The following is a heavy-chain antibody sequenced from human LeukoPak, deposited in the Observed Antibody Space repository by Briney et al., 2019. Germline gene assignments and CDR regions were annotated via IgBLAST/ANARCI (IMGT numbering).Heavy chain of an antibody. J-gene: IGHJ4*02. V-gene: IGHV3-30*04. CDR1: GFTFSSYA. Sequence: GGSLRLSCAASGFTFSSYAMHWVRQAPGKGLEWVAVISYDGSNKYYADSVKGRFTISRDNSKNTLYLQMNSLRAEDTAVYYCARSGVDYDSSGYYRDPFDYWGQGTLVTVSS. CDR3: ARSGVDYDSSGYYRDPFDY. CDR2: ISYDGSNK. D-gene: IGHD3-22*01.